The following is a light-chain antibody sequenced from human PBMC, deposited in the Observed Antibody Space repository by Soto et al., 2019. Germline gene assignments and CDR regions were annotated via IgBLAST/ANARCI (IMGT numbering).Light chain of an antibody. V-gene: IGKV3-15*01. CDR1: QSISGN. J-gene: IGKJ4*01. Sequence: EIVMTQSPATLSVSPGESATLSCRASQSISGNLAWHQQKPGLAPRLLIYHASTRATGVPARFSGSGSGTEFSLTISTLQSEDFAVYYCQRYDNLPLPVGGETKVDIK. CDR2: HAS. CDR3: QRYDNLPLP.